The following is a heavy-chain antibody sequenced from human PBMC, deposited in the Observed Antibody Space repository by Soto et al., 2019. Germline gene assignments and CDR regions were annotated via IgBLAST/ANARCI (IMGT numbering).Heavy chain of an antibody. CDR3: AREDSIIIPAVSDF. D-gene: IGHD2-2*01. J-gene: IGHJ4*02. V-gene: IGHV3-21*01. Sequence: PRGSLTLSCILSVFASNNYGIDWVPQAPGKGLEWVSSISKSDYTYYSDSVKGRFTISRDNAKNSVSLQMNTLRVEDMAVYYCAREDSIIIPAVSDFWGQGTLVTVSS. CDR2: ISKSDYT. CDR1: VFASNNYG.